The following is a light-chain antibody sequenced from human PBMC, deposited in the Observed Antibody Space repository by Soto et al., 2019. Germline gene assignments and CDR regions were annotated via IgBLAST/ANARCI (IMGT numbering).Light chain of an antibody. CDR1: QSVGSSY. V-gene: IGKV3-20*01. CDR3: LQYSRSQWT. Sequence: EIVLTQSPGTLSLSPGERATLSCRASQSVGSSYLAWYQLKPGQAPRLLIYGASTRATGIPDRFSGGGSGTEVTVTINTREPEEFAVYYGLQYSRSQWTVGQGSRVEIK. J-gene: IGKJ1*01. CDR2: GAS.